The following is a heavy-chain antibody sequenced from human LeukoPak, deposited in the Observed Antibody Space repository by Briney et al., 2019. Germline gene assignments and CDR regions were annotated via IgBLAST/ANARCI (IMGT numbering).Heavy chain of an antibody. V-gene: IGHV4-61*02. CDR3: ARMGAIGGASANPDY. Sequence: PSQTLSLTCTVSGGSISSGSYYWSWIRQPAGKGLEWIGRIYTTGSTDYSPSLKSRVTISVDTSENQFSLKLSSVTAADTAVYYCARMGAIGGASANPDYWGQGTLVTVSS. D-gene: IGHD2-21*01. CDR1: GGSISSGSYY. J-gene: IGHJ4*02. CDR2: IYTTGST.